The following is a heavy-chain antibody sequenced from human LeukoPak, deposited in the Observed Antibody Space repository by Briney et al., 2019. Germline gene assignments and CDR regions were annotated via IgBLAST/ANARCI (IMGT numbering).Heavy chain of an antibody. Sequence: SVKVSCKASGGTFNSYAITWVRQAPGQGLEWMGGIIPMFAPARYAQNFQGRVTITTDESTSTAYMELSSLKSEDTAVYYCARGAHSGSYSSWFHPWGQGTLVTVSS. V-gene: IGHV1-69*05. CDR1: GGTFNSYA. D-gene: IGHD3-10*01. CDR2: IIPMFAPA. J-gene: IGHJ5*02. CDR3: ARGAHSGSYSSWFHP.